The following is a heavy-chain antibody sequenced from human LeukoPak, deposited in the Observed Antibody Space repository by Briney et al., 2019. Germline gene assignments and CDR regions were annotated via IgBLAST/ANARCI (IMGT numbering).Heavy chain of an antibody. CDR2: IWYDGSNK. CDR3: AKELTLESYGSGSYYYYYGMDV. J-gene: IGHJ6*02. CDR1: GFTFSSYG. D-gene: IGHD3-10*01. V-gene: IGHV3-33*06. Sequence: GRSLRLSCAASGFTFSSYGMHWVRQAPGKGLEWVAVIWYDGSNKYYADSVKGRFTISRDNSKNTLYLQMNSLRAEDTAVYYCAKELTLESYGSGSYYYYYGMDVWGQGTTVTVSS.